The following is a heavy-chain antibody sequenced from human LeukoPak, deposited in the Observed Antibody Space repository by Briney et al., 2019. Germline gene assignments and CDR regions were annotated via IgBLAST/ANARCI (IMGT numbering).Heavy chain of an antibody. Sequence: SVKVSCKASGGTFSSYAISGVRQAPGQGLEWMGRIIPIFGTANYAQKFQGRVTITTDESTSTAYMELSSLRSEDTAVYYCARDSFRLRLGELSESPPWLADYWGQGTLVTVSS. CDR3: ARDSFRLRLGELSESPPWLADY. CDR1: GGTFSSYA. J-gene: IGHJ4*02. V-gene: IGHV1-69*05. D-gene: IGHD3-16*02. CDR2: IIPIFGTA.